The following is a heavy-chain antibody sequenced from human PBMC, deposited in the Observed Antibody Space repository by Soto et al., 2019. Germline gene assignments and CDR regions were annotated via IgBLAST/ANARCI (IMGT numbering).Heavy chain of an antibody. CDR3: ARDHHRYSGYDYVDY. CDR2: IWYDGSNQ. V-gene: IGHV3-33*01. CDR1: GFTFSSYG. D-gene: IGHD5-12*01. J-gene: IGHJ4*02. Sequence: PGGSLRLSCAASGFTFSSYGMHWVRQAPGKGLEWVAVIWYDGSNQYYADSVKGRFTISRDNSKDTLYLQMNSLRAEDTAVYYCARDHHRYSGYDYVDYWGQGT.